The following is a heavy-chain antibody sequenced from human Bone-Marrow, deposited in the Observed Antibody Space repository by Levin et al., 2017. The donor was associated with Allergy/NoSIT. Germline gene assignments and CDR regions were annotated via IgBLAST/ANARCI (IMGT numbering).Heavy chain of an antibody. J-gene: IGHJ4*02. D-gene: IGHD3-10*01. CDR3: ARDLGPLYGSGSLILDH. V-gene: IGHV1-2*02. Sequence: ASVKVSCTTSGYRFSDFYIHWVRQAPGQGPQWMGWINPNLGGTNYAQKFRGRVTMTRDTSISTAYMVLSRLNSDDTAIYYCARDLGPLYGSGSLILDHWGQGTLVTVSS. CDR2: INPNLGGT. CDR1: GYRFSDFY.